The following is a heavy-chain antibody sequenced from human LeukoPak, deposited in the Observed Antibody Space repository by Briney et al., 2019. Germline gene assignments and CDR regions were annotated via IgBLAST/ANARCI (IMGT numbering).Heavy chain of an antibody. J-gene: IGHJ3*01. Sequence: ASVKVSCRASGYSFRDDYIYWVRQAPGQGLEWVGWINPKSGATNYAQKFQGRVTMTGDTSINTAYMELSSLRYGDTAVYYCARDDASDPSASFDVWGHGTMVAIS. V-gene: IGHV1-2*02. CDR2: INPKSGAT. CDR1: GYSFRDDY. CDR3: ARDDASDPSASFDV. D-gene: IGHD1-26*01.